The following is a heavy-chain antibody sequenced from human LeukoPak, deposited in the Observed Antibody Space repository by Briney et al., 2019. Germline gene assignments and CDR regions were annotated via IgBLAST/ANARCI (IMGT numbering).Heavy chain of an antibody. Sequence: PGGSLSLSCAASGFTFSSYWMSWVRQAPGKGLEWVANIKQDGSEKYYVDSVKGRFTISRDNAKNSLYLQMNSLRAEDTAVYYCARDLYRIVVVPHYFDYWGQGTLVTVSS. CDR1: GFTFSSYW. V-gene: IGHV3-7*01. D-gene: IGHD3-22*01. CDR3: ARDLYRIVVVPHYFDY. CDR2: IKQDGSEK. J-gene: IGHJ4*02.